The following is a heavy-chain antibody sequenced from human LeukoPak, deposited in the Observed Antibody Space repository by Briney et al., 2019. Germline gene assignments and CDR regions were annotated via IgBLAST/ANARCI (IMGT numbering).Heavy chain of an antibody. Sequence: GGSLRLSCAASGFTFDDYAIHWVRQVPGKGLAWVSLISGDAGTTYYADSVKGRFTISRDNSKNTLYLQMNSLRAEDTAVYYCAKDRTVVVVAATFDYWGQGTLVTVSS. D-gene: IGHD2-15*01. J-gene: IGHJ4*02. CDR2: ISGDAGTT. CDR1: GFTFDDYA. V-gene: IGHV3-43*02. CDR3: AKDRTVVVVAATFDY.